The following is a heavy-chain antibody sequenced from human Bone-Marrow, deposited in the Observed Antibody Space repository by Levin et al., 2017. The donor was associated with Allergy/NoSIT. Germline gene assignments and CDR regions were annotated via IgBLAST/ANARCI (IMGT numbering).Heavy chain of an antibody. CDR2: INHSGST. V-gene: IGHV4-34*01. Sequence: SETLSLTCAVYGGSFSGYYWSWIRQPPGKGLEWIGEINHSGSTNYNPSLKSRVTISVDTSKNQFSLKLSSVTAADTAVYYCARGPQQLVPNHDYWGQGTLVTVSS. J-gene: IGHJ4*02. CDR3: ARGPQQLVPNHDY. D-gene: IGHD6-13*01. CDR1: GGSFSGYY.